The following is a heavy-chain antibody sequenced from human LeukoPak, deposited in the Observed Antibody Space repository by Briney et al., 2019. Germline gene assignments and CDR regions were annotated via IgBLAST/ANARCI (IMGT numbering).Heavy chain of an antibody. Sequence: GASVTVSCKASGYTFTSYYMHWVRQAPGQGLEWMGIINPSGGSTSYAQKFQGRVTMTRDTSTSTVYMELSSLRSEDTAVYYCARKGPYGLAAAGTETTWFDPWGQGTLVTVSS. CDR2: INPSGGST. V-gene: IGHV1-46*01. CDR3: ARKGPYGLAAAGTETTWFDP. J-gene: IGHJ5*02. CDR1: GYTFTSYY. D-gene: IGHD6-13*01.